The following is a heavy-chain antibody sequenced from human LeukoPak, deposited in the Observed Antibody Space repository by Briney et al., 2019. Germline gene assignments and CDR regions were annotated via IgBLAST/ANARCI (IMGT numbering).Heavy chain of an antibody. V-gene: IGHV4-59*01. CDR2: IYYSGST. Sequence: ASETLSLTCTVSGGSISSYYWSWIRQPPGKGLEGIGYIYYSGSTNYNPSLKSRVTISVDTSKTHFSLKLSSVTAADTAVYYCARVVAAPNWFDPWGQGTLVTVSS. CDR1: GGSISSYY. D-gene: IGHD2-15*01. CDR3: ARVVAAPNWFDP. J-gene: IGHJ5*02.